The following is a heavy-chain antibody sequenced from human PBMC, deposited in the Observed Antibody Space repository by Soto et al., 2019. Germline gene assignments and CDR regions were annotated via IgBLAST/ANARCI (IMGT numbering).Heavy chain of an antibody. V-gene: IGHV3-23*01. CDR3: ARADCSGGSCYGSDY. J-gene: IGHJ4*02. CDR2: ITSGGST. D-gene: IGHD2-15*01. CDR1: GFTFNTYT. Sequence: PGGSLRLSCAASGFTFNTYTMRWVRQAPGKGLERVSSITSGGSTYYTDSVKGRFTISRDNSINTLFLQVNSLRAEDTAVYYCARADCSGGSCYGSDYWGQGPLVTVS.